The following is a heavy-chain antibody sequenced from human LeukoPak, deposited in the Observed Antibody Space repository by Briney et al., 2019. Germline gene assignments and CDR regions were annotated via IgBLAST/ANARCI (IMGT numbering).Heavy chain of an antibody. V-gene: IGHV3-74*01. D-gene: IGHD6-13*01. CDR3: ARAPAYSSSWYFSGGPVRD. Sequence: GGSLRLSCAASGFTFSSYWMHWVRQAPGKGLVWVSRINSDGSSTSYADSVKGRFTISRDNAKNTLYLQMNSLRAEDTAVYYCARAPAYSSSWYFSGGPVRDWGQGTLVTVSS. J-gene: IGHJ4*02. CDR2: INSDGSST. CDR1: GFTFSSYW.